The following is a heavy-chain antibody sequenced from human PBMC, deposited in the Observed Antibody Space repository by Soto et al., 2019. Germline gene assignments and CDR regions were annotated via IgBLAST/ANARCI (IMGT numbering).Heavy chain of an antibody. V-gene: IGHV4-30-2*01. CDR2: IYHSGST. D-gene: IGHD3-22*01. J-gene: IGHJ4*02. CDR3: ARSTPDYYDSSGYSNFFDY. CDR1: GGSISSGGYS. Sequence: ASETLSLTCAVSGGSISSGGYSWSWIRQPPGKGLEWIGYIYHSGSTYYNPSLKSRVTISVDRSKNQFSLKLSSVTAADTAVYYCARSTPDYYDSSGYSNFFDYWGQGTLVTVSS.